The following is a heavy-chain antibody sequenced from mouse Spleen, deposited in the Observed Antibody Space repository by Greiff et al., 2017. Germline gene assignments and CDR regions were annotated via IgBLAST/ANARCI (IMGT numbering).Heavy chain of an antibody. D-gene: IGHD1-1*01. J-gene: IGHJ2*01. CDR1: GFNINDYY. CDR2: IDPEDGFT. V-gene: IGHV14-2*01. Sequence: QLKESGAALVKPGASVKLSCTASGFNINDYYMPWVKQRTEQRLEWIGRIDPEDGFTKYAPKFQGQATITADTSSNTAYLQLSREKSEDKAVYNRARYGKKGRRSHDDGGQGNTLTGSS. CDR3: ARYGKKGRRSHDD.